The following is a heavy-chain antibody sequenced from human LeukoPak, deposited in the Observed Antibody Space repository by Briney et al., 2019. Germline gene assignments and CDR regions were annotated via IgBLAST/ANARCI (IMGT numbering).Heavy chain of an antibody. CDR2: IIPILGTA. J-gene: IGHJ1*01. D-gene: IGHD3-3*01. CDR1: GGTFSSYA. CDR3: ARGIWSGYYAVVEYFQH. V-gene: IGHV1-69*13. Sequence: SVKVSCKSSGGTFSSYAISWVRQPPGQGLEWVGGIIPILGTANYAQKFQGRVTFPADESTSTAYTELSSLRSEDTAVYYCARGIWSGYYAVVEYFQHWGQGTLVTVSS.